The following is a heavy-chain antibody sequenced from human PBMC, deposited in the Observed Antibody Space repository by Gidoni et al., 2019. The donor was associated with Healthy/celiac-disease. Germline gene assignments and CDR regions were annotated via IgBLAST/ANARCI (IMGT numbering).Heavy chain of an antibody. CDR1: GFTFSSYA. V-gene: IGHV3-23*01. Sequence: EVQLLESGGGLVQPGGSLRLSCAASGFTFSSYAMSWVRQAPGQGLEWVSAISGSGGSTYYADSVKGRFTISRDNSKNTLYLQMNSLRAEDTAVYYCAKVGDGSGSPTLYFDYWGQGTLVTVSS. CDR2: ISGSGGST. D-gene: IGHD3-10*01. J-gene: IGHJ4*02. CDR3: AKVGDGSGSPTLYFDY.